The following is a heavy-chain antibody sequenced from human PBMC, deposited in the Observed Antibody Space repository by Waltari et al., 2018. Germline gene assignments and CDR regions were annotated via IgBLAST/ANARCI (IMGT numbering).Heavy chain of an antibody. V-gene: IGHV4-38-2*01. J-gene: IGHJ4*02. CDR1: GYSISRGYY. D-gene: IGHD2-2*01. CDR3: ARGDLGYCSSTSCYGGYAYFDY. Sequence: QVQLQESGPGLVKPSETLSLTCAVSGYSISRGYYWGWIRQPPGKGLEWIGSIYHSGSTYYNPSLKSRVTISVDTSKNQFSLKLSSVTAADTAVYYCARGDLGYCSSTSCYGGYAYFDYWGQGTLVTVSS. CDR2: IYHSGST.